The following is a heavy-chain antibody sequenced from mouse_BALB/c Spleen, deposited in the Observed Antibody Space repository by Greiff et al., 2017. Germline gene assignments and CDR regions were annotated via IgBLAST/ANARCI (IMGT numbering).Heavy chain of an antibody. J-gene: IGHJ3*01. CDR3: ARDYYDYGAY. V-gene: IGHV3-6*02. CDR1: GYSITSGYY. CDR2: ISYDGSN. D-gene: IGHD2-4*01. Sequence: DVQLQESGPGLVKPSQSLSLTCSVTGYSITSGYYWNWIRQFPGNKLEWMGYISYDGSNNYNPSLKNRISITRDTSKNQFFLKLNSVTTEDTATYCCARDYYDYGAYWGQGTLVTVSA.